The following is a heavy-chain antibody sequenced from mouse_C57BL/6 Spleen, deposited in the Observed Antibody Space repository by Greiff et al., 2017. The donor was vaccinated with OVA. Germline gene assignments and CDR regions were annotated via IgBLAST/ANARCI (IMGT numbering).Heavy chain of an antibody. CDR1: GYTFTDYE. D-gene: IGHD3-3*01. V-gene: IGHV1-15*01. J-gene: IGHJ2*01. Sequence: QVQLQQSGAELVRPGASVTLSCKASGYTFTDYEMHWVKQTPVHGLEWIGAIDPETGGTAYNQKFKGKAILTADKSSSTAYMELRSLTSEDSAVYYCTRVRDVDYFDYWGQGTTLTVSS. CDR2: IDPETGGT. CDR3: TRVRDVDYFDY.